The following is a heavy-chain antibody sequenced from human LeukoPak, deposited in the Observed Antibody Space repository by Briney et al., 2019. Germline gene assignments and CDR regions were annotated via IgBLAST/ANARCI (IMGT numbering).Heavy chain of an antibody. V-gene: IGHV5-51*01. CDR1: GYSFTSYW. D-gene: IGHD3/OR15-3a*01. Sequence: PGESLKISCKGSGYSFTSYWIGWVRQMPGKGLEWMGIIYPGDSDTRYSPSFQGQVTISADKSISTAYLQWSSLKASDTAMYYCARLEWGSRTGELGRGDYFDYWGQGTLVTVSS. CDR3: ARLEWGSRTGELGRGDYFDY. CDR2: IYPGDSDT. J-gene: IGHJ4*02.